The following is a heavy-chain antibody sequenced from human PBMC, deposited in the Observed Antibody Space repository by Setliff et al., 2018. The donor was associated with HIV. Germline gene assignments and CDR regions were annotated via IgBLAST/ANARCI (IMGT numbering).Heavy chain of an antibody. CDR3: ASSRYESSGFTYWEYFQD. V-gene: IGHV1-3*01. CDR1: GNTFTRYA. CDR2: ISAGNGDT. Sequence: ASVKVSCKASGNTFTRYAMHWVRQAPGQRPEWMGWISAGNGDTKYSQKFQGRLTITRDTSARIDYMELRSLRSEDTAVYYCASSRYESSGFTYWEYFQDWGQGTLVTVTS. J-gene: IGHJ1*01. D-gene: IGHD3-22*01.